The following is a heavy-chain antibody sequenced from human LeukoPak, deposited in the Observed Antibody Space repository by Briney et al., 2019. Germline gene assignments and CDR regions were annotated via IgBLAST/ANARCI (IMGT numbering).Heavy chain of an antibody. CDR1: GFTFNNYA. J-gene: IGHJ4*02. Sequence: TGGSLRLSCAASGFTFNNYAMSWVRQAPGKGLEWVSAISGSGGSTYYADSVKGRFTISRDNSKNTLYLQMNSLRAEDTALYYCAEDGPGYYDSSGYLDYWGQGTLVTVSS. CDR2: ISGSGGST. D-gene: IGHD3-22*01. CDR3: AEDGPGYYDSSGYLDY. V-gene: IGHV3-23*01.